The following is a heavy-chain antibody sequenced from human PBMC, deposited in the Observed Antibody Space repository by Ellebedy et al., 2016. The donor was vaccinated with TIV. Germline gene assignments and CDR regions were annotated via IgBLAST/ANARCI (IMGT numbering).Heavy chain of an antibody. CDR2: TWYDGSNK. CDR1: GFTFSSNG. CDR3: AVSYRSGWEFDY. V-gene: IGHV3-33*01. D-gene: IGHD6-19*01. Sequence: GESLKISCVASGFTFSSNGMHWVRQAPGKGLEWLTVTWYDGSNKFYAESVKGRFNISRDNSKNTLYLQMNGLRTEDTAVYYCAVSYRSGWEFDYWGQGTLVTVSS. J-gene: IGHJ4*02.